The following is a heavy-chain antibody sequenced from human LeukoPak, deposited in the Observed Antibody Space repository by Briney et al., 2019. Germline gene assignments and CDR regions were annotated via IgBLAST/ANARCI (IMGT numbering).Heavy chain of an antibody. CDR2: IWYDGSNK. V-gene: IGHV3-33*08. Sequence: GGSLRLSCAASGFTFSSYSMNWVRQAPGKGLEWVAVIWYDGSNKYYADSVKGRFTIPRDNSKNTLYLQMNSLRAEDTAVYYCARDPDSGWYKDYYFDYWGQGTLVTVSS. CDR3: ARDPDSGWYKDYYFDY. D-gene: IGHD6-19*01. J-gene: IGHJ4*02. CDR1: GFTFSSYS.